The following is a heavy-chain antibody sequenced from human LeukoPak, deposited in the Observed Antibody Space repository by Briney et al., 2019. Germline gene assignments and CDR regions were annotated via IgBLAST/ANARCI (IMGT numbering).Heavy chain of an antibody. CDR3: ARGDGSSYLSDY. V-gene: IGHV3-23*01. CDR1: GFTFSNYA. CDR2: SSGNGGST. Sequence: GGSLRLSCGASGFTFSNYAMSWVRQAPGKGLEWVSTSSGNGGSTYYGDSVKGRFTISRDNVKNSLYLQMNSLRAEDTAVYYCARGDGSSYLSDYWGQGTLVTVSS. D-gene: IGHD6-6*01. J-gene: IGHJ4*02.